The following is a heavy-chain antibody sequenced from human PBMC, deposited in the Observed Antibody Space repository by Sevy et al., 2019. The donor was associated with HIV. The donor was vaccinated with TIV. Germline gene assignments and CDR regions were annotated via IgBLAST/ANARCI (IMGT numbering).Heavy chain of an antibody. CDR3: ASTIDYDSSGYYFNFDY. CDR2: ISGSGGST. V-gene: IGHV3-23*01. D-gene: IGHD3-22*01. J-gene: IGHJ4*02. Sequence: GGSLRLSCAASGFTFNSYAMGWVRQAPGKGLESVSGISGSGGSTYYADSVKGRFTISRDNSKNTLYLQMKSLRAEDTAAYYCASTIDYDSSGYYFNFDYWGQGILVTVSS. CDR1: GFTFNSYA.